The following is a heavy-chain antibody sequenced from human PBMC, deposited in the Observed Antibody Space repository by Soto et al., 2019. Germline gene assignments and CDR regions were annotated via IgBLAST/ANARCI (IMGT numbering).Heavy chain of an antibody. Sequence: QVQLQESGPGLVKPSETLSLFCTVSGGSISSYYWSWFRQSPGKRMEWIGYVHHSWGSSYNPSLQSRVAISLDTSKSQFSLKVTSVTATDTAVYYCARQGFGPLHGRVDVWGQGTTVTVSS. CDR3: ARQGFGPLHGRVDV. J-gene: IGHJ6*02. CDR1: GGSISSYY. D-gene: IGHD3-10*01. V-gene: IGHV4-59*08. CDR2: VHHSWGS.